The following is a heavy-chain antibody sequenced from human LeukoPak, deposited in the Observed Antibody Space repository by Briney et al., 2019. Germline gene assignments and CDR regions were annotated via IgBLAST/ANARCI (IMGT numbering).Heavy chain of an antibody. Sequence: PGGPLRLSCAASGFAFGNYWLHWVRQAPGKGLEWVARINTHGSSTNYADSVKGRFTISRDNAKNTLYLQMTSLSAEDTAVYYALAGYYYYYMDVWGEGTTVTVSS. CDR1: GFAFGNYW. CDR3: LAGYYYYYMDV. V-gene: IGHV3-74*01. CDR2: INTHGSST. D-gene: IGHD3-16*01. J-gene: IGHJ6*03.